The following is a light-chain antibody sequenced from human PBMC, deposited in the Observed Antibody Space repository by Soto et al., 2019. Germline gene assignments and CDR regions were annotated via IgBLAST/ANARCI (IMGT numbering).Light chain of an antibody. V-gene: IGLV2-11*01. CDR1: SSDVGAYNY. CDR3: CSRAGSYTLV. CDR2: DVT. Sequence: QAVVTQPRSVSGSPGQSVTISCTGTSSDVGAYNYVSWYQQHPGKAPKLMIYDVTKRPSGVPDRFSGSKSGNTASLTISGLQAEDEADYHCCSRAGSYTLVFGGGTKVTVL. J-gene: IGLJ2*01.